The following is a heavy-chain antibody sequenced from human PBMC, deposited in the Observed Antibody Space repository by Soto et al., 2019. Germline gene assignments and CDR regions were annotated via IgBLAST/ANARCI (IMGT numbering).Heavy chain of an antibody. CDR2: SYHNGNS. V-gene: IGHV4-30-2*02. CDR3: AHKGPEDRPLDY. Sequence: SETLSLTCDVSGDSISRGAYSWSWIRQPPGKGLEWIGYSYHNGNSYLNPSLRSRLTITKDTSKNQVVLTMTNMDPMDTGTYYCAHKGPEDRPLDYWRQGTLVTVSS. CDR1: GDSISRGAYS. J-gene: IGHJ4*02.